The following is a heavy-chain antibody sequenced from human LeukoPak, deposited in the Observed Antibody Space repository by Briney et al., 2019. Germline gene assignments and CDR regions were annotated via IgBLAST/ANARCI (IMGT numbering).Heavy chain of an antibody. CDR1: GYTFNGYY. CDR3: AREYECSKSK. V-gene: IGHV1-2*02. D-gene: IGHD2-15*01. CDR2: MNPSNDGT. Sequence: GASVNVSFKATGYTFNGYYLHWVRQAPGQGLEWIGWMNPSNDGTNYAQKFQGRVTMTRDRSISTAYMEVSSLRSDRTALCYCAREYECSKSKWGQGTLVTVSS. J-gene: IGHJ4*02.